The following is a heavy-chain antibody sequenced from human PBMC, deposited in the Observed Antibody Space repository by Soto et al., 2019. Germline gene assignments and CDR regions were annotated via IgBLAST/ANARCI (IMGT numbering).Heavy chain of an antibody. CDR2: INHSGST. D-gene: IGHD2-2*01. V-gene: IGHV4-39*07. Sequence: PSETLSLTCTVSGGSVSSGSYYWSWIRQPPGKGLEWIGEINHSGSTNYNPSLKSRVTISVDTSKNQFSLKLSSVTAADTAVYYCARGLGVPAAMAVYYYYYMDVWGKGTTVTVSS. CDR1: GGSVSSGSYY. CDR3: ARGLGVPAAMAVYYYYYMDV. J-gene: IGHJ6*03.